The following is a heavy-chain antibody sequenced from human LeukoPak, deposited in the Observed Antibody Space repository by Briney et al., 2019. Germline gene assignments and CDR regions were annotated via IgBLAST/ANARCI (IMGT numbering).Heavy chain of an antibody. V-gene: IGHV1-46*03. CDR1: GYTFTSYY. D-gene: IGHD2-2*02. J-gene: IGHJ5*02. Sequence: ASVKVSCKASGYTFTSYYMHWVRQTPGQGLEWMGLINPSGGSTSYTQKFQSRVTITRETSTSTLYMELSSLTSEDTAVYYCASGFCSSTSCYTGWFDRWGQGTLVTVSS. CDR2: INPSGGST. CDR3: ASGFCSSTSCYTGWFDR.